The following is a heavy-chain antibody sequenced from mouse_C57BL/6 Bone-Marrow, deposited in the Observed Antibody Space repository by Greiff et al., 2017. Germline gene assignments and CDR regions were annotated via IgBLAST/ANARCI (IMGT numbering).Heavy chain of an antibody. CDR1: GFNIKDDY. Sequence: VQLQQSGAELVRPGASVKLSCTASGFNIKDDYMHWVKQRPEQGLEWIGWIDPENGDTEYASKFQGKATITADTSSNTAYLQLSSLTSEDTAVYDCTRGYGSSYWYFDVWGTGTTVTVSS. D-gene: IGHD1-1*01. V-gene: IGHV14-4*01. J-gene: IGHJ1*03. CDR3: TRGYGSSYWYFDV. CDR2: IDPENGDT.